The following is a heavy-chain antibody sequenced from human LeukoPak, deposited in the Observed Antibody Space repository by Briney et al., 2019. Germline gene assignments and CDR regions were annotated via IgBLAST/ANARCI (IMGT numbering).Heavy chain of an antibody. J-gene: IGHJ2*01. CDR2: IYSGGST. CDR1: EFSVGSNY. Sequence: GGSLRLSCAASEFSVGSNYMTWVRQAPGKGLEWVPLIYSGGSTYYADSVKGRFTISRDNSKNTLYLQMNSLRAEDTAVFYCARVKAAVAPHWYFDLWGRGTLATVSS. V-gene: IGHV3-66*01. CDR3: ARVKAAVAPHWYFDL. D-gene: IGHD6-13*01.